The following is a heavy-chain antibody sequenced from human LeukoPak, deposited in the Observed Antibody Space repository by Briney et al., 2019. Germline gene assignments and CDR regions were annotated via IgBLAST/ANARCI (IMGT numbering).Heavy chain of an antibody. CDR1: GDSISRSTYY. D-gene: IGHD3-22*01. J-gene: IGHJ4*02. V-gene: IGHV4-39*01. CDR3: ARHGPPMSPIDY. CDR2: LYYSGSI. Sequence: PSETLSLTCTVSGDSISRSTYYWGWIRQPPGRGLGWIGALYYSGSIYYNPSLKSRVTISVDTPKNQFSLKLNSVTAAETAVYYCARHGPPMSPIDYWGQGTLVSVSS.